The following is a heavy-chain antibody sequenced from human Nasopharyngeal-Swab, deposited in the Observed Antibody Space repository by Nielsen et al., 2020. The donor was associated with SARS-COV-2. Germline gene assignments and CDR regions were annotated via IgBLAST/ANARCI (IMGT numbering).Heavy chain of an antibody. V-gene: IGHV1-18*01. CDR1: GYTFTDYG. CDR2: LSAYNGNT. CDR3: ARERRGGYHDAFDI. D-gene: IGHD2-15*01. Sequence: ASVKVSCKASGYTFTDYGISWVRQAPGQGLEWMGWLSAYNGNTNYAQRVQGRVTMTTDTSTSTAYMELRSLRSDDTAVYYCARERRGGYHDAFDIWGQGTMATVSS. J-gene: IGHJ3*02.